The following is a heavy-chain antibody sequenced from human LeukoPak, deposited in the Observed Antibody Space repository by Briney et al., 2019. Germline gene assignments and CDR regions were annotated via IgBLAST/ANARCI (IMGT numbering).Heavy chain of an antibody. CDR1: GGSISNYY. J-gene: IGHJ4*02. Sequence: SETLSLTCTVSGGSISNYYCKWIRQPVGGGVEWVGRIYPSGSTKYNPSLKSRVTMSVDTSNNQFSLKLSSVTAADTAVYYCARGYGYDSTPFDYWGQGTLVTVSS. CDR2: IYPSGST. V-gene: IGHV4-4*07. D-gene: IGHD3-22*01. CDR3: ARGYGYDSTPFDY.